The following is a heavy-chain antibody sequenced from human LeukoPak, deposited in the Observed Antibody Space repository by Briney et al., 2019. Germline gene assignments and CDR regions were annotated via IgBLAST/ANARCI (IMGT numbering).Heavy chain of an antibody. D-gene: IGHD1-26*01. J-gene: IGHJ4*02. Sequence: ASVKVSCKASGGTFSSYAISWVRQAPGQGLEWMGWISAYDGKTNYAQKLRDRVTMLRDTATSTVYMELRSLTTDDTAVYYCARDQPRRGPGNHDYWGQGTLVTVSS. V-gene: IGHV1-18*01. CDR2: ISAYDGKT. CDR3: ARDQPRRGPGNHDY. CDR1: GGTFSSYA.